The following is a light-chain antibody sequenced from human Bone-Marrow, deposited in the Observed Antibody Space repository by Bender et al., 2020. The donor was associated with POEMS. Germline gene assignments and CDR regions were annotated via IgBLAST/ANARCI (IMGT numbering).Light chain of an antibody. CDR3: CSYTSSNTYV. V-gene: IGLV2-11*01. J-gene: IGLJ1*01. CDR2: DVS. CDR1: SSDVGGYDY. Sequence: QSALTQPRSVSGSPGQSVTISCTGTSSDVGGYDYVSWYQQHPGKAPKLMIYDVSNRPSGISNRFSGSKSGNTASLTISGLQAEDEADYYCCSYTSSNTYVFGTGTKVTVL.